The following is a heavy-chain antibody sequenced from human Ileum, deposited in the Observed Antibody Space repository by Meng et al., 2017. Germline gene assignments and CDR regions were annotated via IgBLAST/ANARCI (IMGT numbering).Heavy chain of an antibody. D-gene: IGHD3-10*01. CDR3: ARDGHYGSGSYMFDY. J-gene: IGHJ4*02. V-gene: IGHV4-38-2*02. CDR1: AYSISGAYY. Sequence: GSLRLSCSVSAYSISGAYYWGWIRQPPGKGLEWIGSIYHSGSTYYNPSLASRVTISLDTSKNQFSLKLTSVTAADTAVYYCARDGHYGSGSYMFDYWGQGMLVTVSS. CDR2: IYHSGST.